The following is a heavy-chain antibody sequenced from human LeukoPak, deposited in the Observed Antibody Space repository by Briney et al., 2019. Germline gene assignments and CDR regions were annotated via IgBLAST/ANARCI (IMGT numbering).Heavy chain of an antibody. D-gene: IGHD3-10*01. Sequence: GGSLRLSCVASGFTFSSYTMNWVRQAPGKGLEWVSSISSSSTYKYYADSLKGRITISRDDAKNALYLQVNSLRAEDTAMYYCARNWAGDYYGSGSYMGWFAPWGQGTLVTVSS. J-gene: IGHJ5*02. V-gene: IGHV3-21*01. CDR2: ISSSSTYK. CDR1: GFTFSSYT. CDR3: ARNWAGDYYGSGSYMGWFAP.